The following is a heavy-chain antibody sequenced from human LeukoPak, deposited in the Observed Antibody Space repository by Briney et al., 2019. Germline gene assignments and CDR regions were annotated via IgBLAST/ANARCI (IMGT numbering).Heavy chain of an antibody. D-gene: IGHD2-8*02. CDR2: IKSKADGGTT. CDR1: GFTFTNAW. V-gene: IGHV3-15*01. CDR3: ARDTRPLVEGQKYYYYYGMDV. Sequence: RSGGSLRLSCAASGFTFTNAWMNWVRQVPGKGLEWVGRIKSKADGGTTDYAAPVKGRFTISRDNAKNSLYLQMNSLRAEDTAVYYCARDTRPLVEGQKYYYYYGMDVWGQGTTVTVSS. J-gene: IGHJ6*02.